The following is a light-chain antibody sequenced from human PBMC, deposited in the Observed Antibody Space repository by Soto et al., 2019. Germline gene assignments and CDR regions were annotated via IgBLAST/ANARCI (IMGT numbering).Light chain of an antibody. CDR1: QNIRTY. CDR3: QHYNSYGT. CDR2: SAS. Sequence: DIQMTQSPYSLCASVGDSVTITCRARQNIRTYLNWYQQKPGRAPQLLIHSASALPSGVPSRFSGSGSGSELTPTISSLQPDYFASYYCQHYNSYGTFGQGTKVDIK. V-gene: IGKV1-9*01. J-gene: IGKJ1*01.